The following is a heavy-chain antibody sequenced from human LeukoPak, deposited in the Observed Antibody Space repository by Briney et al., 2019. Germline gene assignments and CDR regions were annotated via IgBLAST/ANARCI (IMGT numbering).Heavy chain of an antibody. J-gene: IGHJ4*02. D-gene: IGHD6-19*01. CDR2: TTLDGIST. CDR1: GFTFSSYA. Sequence: GGSLRLSCAASGFTFSSYAMSWVRQAPGKGLEYVSATTLDGISTYYANSVKGRFTISRDNSKNTLYLQMGSLRAEDMAVYYCARVAVPGTYDYWGQGTLVTVSS. CDR3: ARVAVPGTYDY. V-gene: IGHV3-64*01.